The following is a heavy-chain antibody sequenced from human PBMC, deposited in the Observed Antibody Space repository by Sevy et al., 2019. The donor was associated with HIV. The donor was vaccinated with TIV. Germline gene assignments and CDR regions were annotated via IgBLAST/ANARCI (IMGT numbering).Heavy chain of an antibody. V-gene: IGHV3-23*01. CDR2: ISGSGGSP. CDR3: AKGLISVARRDDY. D-gene: IGHD6-19*01. J-gene: IGHJ4*02. Sequence: GGSLRLSCAVSGFTFSGHAMTWVRQAPGKGLEWVSSISGSGGSPHYADSVKGRFTISRDNSKNTLFLQMNTLRAEDTATHYCAKGLISVARRDDYWGPGTLVTVSS. CDR1: GFTFSGHA.